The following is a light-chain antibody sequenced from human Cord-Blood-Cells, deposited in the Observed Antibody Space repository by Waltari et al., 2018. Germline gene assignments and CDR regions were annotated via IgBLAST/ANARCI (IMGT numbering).Light chain of an antibody. V-gene: IGLV2-11*01. CDR3: CSYAGSYTYV. Sequence: QSALTQPRSVSGSPGTSVTIPCPGTSTDVGGYNDVSWYQQHPGKAPKLMIYDVSKRPSGVPDRFSGSKSGNTASLTISGLQAEDEADYYCCSYAGSYTYVFGTGTKVTVL. CDR2: DVS. CDR1: STDVGGYND. J-gene: IGLJ1*01.